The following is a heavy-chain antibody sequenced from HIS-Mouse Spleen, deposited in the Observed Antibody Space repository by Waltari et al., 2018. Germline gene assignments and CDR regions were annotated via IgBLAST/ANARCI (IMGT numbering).Heavy chain of an antibody. CDR3: ARDNDFWSGYNYGMDV. CDR2: IIPIFGTA. CDR1: GGTFSSHA. D-gene: IGHD3-3*01. Sequence: QVQLVQSGAEVKKPGSSVKVSCKASGGTFSSHAISWVRQAPGQGLEWMGGIIPIFGTANYAQKFQGRVTITADESTSTAYMELSSLRSEDTAVYYCARDNDFWSGYNYGMDVWGQGTTVTVSS. J-gene: IGHJ6*02. V-gene: IGHV1-69*01.